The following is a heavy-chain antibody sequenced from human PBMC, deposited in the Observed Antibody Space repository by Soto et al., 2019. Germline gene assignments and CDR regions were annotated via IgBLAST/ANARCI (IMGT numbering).Heavy chain of an antibody. J-gene: IGHJ4*02. V-gene: IGHV2-5*02. CDR3: AHIVVAGLGYYFAY. CDR2: IYWDDDK. CDR1: GFSLSSTRMA. D-gene: IGHD6-19*01. Sequence: QITLKESGPTLVKPTQTLTLTCTFSGFSLSSTRMAVGWIRQPPGKALEWLALIYWDDDKRYSPFLKSRLTSTTDTSKNQVVLTMPNMDPVDTARYYCAHIVVAGLGYYFAYCGQATLVTVSS.